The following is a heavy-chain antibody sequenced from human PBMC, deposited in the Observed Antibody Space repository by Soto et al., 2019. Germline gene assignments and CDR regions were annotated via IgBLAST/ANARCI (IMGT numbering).Heavy chain of an antibody. J-gene: IGHJ6*02. V-gene: IGHV4-59*01. CDR3: ARDQGGEFLKGSGMDV. D-gene: IGHD3-10*01. CDR2: IYYSGET. CDR1: GDSISRYY. Sequence: QVQLQESGPGLVKPSETLSLTCTVSGDSISRYYWSWIRLSPGKGLEWIGYIYYSGETNYNPSVKSRVTISGDRTKNQFSLKLSSVTAADTDVYYCARDQGGEFLKGSGMDVWGQGTTVTVSS.